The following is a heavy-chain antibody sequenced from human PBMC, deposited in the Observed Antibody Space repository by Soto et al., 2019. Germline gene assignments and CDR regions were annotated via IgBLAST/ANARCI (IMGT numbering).Heavy chain of an antibody. CDR3: AMAGNYRYFDS. V-gene: IGHV4-31*03. CDR1: GASITRDGYY. J-gene: IGHJ4*02. CDR2: IYYSGNT. Sequence: QVQLQQSGPGLVKPSQTLSLTCTVSGASITRDGYYWSWLRQHPGKGLEWIGHIYYSGNTYYNPSLKSRVTLSLDTSNNQFSLKLASVTAADTAVYYCAMAGNYRYFDSWGQGVLVTVSS. D-gene: IGHD1-7*01.